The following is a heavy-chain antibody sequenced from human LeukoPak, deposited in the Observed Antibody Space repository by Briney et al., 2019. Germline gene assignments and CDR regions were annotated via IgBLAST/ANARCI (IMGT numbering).Heavy chain of an antibody. J-gene: IGHJ5*01. D-gene: IGHD5-12*01. Sequence: SETLSLTCTVSAASFISSSHHWGWIRQSPGKGLEWIETVYYGRTTYYNPSLDGRVTISLDTSANHFSLQLNSVTAADTAVYYCVRHDGRGGATMGAFDSWGQGSLVTVSS. CDR3: VRHDGRGGATMGAFDS. V-gene: IGHV4-39*01. CDR1: AASFISSSHH. CDR2: VYYGRTT.